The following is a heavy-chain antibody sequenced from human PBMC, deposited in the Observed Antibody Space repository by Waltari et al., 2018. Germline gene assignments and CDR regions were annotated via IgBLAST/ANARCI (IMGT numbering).Heavy chain of an antibody. Sequence: QVQLQQWGAGLLKPSETLSLTCAVYRGSFSGYYWSWIRQSPGKGLEWIGEINHSGSTNYNPSLKSRVTISVDTSKNQFSLKVSSVTAADTAVYYCARQFSSGWYSEYWGQGTLVTVSS. CDR2: INHSGST. CDR3: ARQFSSGWYSEY. D-gene: IGHD6-19*01. V-gene: IGHV4-34*01. J-gene: IGHJ4*02. CDR1: RGSFSGYY.